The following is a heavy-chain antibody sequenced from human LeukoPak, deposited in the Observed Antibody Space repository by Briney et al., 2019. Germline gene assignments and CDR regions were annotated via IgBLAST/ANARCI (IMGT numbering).Heavy chain of an antibody. CDR2: IIPIFDTA. Sequence: SVKVSCKASGGTFTSFGISWVRQAPGQGLEWMGGIIPIFDTANYAHEFQGRVTITADKSMSTAYMELSSLRSEDTAVYYCARGGLDGYNPESPYYYYYMDVWGKGTTVTVSS. CDR1: GGTFTSFG. CDR3: ARGGLDGYNPESPYYYYYMDV. V-gene: IGHV1-69*06. J-gene: IGHJ6*03. D-gene: IGHD5-24*01.